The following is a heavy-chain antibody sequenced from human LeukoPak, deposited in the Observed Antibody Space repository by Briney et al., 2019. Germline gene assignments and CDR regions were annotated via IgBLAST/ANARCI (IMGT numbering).Heavy chain of an antibody. J-gene: IGHJ1*01. CDR2: IYCSGST. CDR1: GGSISSGGYY. V-gene: IGHV4-31*03. Sequence: SETLSLTCTVSGGSISSGGYYWSWIRQHPGKGLEWIGYIYCSGSTYYDPSLKGRVTISVDTSKNQFSLKLSSVTAADTAVYYCARDGGDSSGYYPEYFQHWGQGTLVTVSS. CDR3: ARDGGDSSGYYPEYFQH. D-gene: IGHD3-22*01.